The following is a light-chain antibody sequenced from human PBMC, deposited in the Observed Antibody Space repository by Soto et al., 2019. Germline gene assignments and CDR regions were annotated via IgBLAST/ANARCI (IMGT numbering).Light chain of an antibody. CDR3: QQYNSWT. CDR1: QTFNNW. Sequence: DIQMTQSPSTLSASVGDRVTITCRASQTFNNWLAWYQQKPGKAPKLLIYKASNLKTGVPSRFSGSGSGTEVTLTISSLQPDDFGNYYCQQYNSWTFGQGTKVEIK. J-gene: IGKJ1*01. CDR2: KAS. V-gene: IGKV1-5*03.